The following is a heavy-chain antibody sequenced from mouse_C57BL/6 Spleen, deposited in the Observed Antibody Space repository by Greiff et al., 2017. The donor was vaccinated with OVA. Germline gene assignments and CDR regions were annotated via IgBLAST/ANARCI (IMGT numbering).Heavy chain of an antibody. V-gene: IGHV1-15*01. J-gene: IGHJ3*01. CDR1: GYTFTDYE. CDR3: TVGGTIVTTGTY. Sequence: VKLMESGAELVRPGASVTLSCKASGYTFTDYEMHWVKQTPVHGLEWIGAIDPETGGTAYNQKFKGKAILTADKSSSTAYMELRSLTSEDSAVYYCTVGGTIVTTGTYWGQGTLVTVSA. CDR2: IDPETGGT. D-gene: IGHD2-5*01.